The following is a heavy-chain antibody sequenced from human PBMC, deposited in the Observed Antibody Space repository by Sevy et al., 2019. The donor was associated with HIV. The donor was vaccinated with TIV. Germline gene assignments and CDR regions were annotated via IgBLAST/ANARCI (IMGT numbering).Heavy chain of an antibody. CDR2: ISWNSRNI. CDR1: GFPFNDHA. J-gene: IGHJ6*02. CDR3: AKDINRGCDGVNCYSYYYYFYGLDV. D-gene: IGHD2-21*01. V-gene: IGHV3-9*01. Sequence: GGSLRLSCAASGFPFNDHAMHWVRQVPGKGLEWVSGISWNSRNIGYADSVKGRFTISGDNARHCVYLEMNSLGPEDTAFYYCAKDINRGCDGVNCYSYYYYFYGLDVWGQGTTVTVSS.